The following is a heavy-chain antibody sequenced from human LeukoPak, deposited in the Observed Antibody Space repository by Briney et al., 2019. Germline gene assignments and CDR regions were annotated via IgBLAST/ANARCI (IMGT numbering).Heavy chain of an antibody. Sequence: SETLSLTCTVSGGSISSGGYYWSWIRQHPGKGLEWIGYIYYSGSTYYNPSLKSRVTISVDTSKNQFSLKLSSVTAADTAVYYCARGRVVPAAGDYYMDVWGKGTTVTVSS. J-gene: IGHJ6*03. CDR3: ARGRVVPAAGDYYMDV. V-gene: IGHV4-31*03. CDR2: IYYSGST. D-gene: IGHD2-2*01. CDR1: GGSISSGGYY.